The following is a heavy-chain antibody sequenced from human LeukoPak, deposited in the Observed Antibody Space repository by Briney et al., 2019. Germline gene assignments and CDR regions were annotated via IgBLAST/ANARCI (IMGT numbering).Heavy chain of an antibody. J-gene: IGHJ3*02. CDR1: GFAFSTYW. Sequence: GGSLRLSWTTSGFAFSTYWMSWVRQASGKLLDRVANIKQHGSEMYYVDSVKGRFTITRDNAKNSLYLQMNSLRAEDTAVYYCARDYWWELPSDAFDIWGQGTMVTVSS. CDR2: IKQHGSEM. V-gene: IGHV3-7*01. CDR3: ARDYWWELPSDAFDI. D-gene: IGHD1-26*01.